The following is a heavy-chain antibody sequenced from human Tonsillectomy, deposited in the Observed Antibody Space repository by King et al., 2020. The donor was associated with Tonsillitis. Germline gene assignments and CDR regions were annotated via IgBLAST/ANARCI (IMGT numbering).Heavy chain of an antibody. CDR3: ARGGRDSGSPGRVDY. D-gene: IGHD1-26*01. CDR2: IYYSWST. V-gene: IGHV4-59*01. CDR1: GGSISSYY. J-gene: IGHJ4*02. Sequence: QLQESGPGLVKPSETLSLTCTVSGGSISSYYLNWIRQPPGKELEWVWYIYYSWSTNYNPSLKSRVTISVDTSQNQFSLKLTSVTAADTAVYYCARGGRDSGSPGRVDYWGQGTLVTVSS.